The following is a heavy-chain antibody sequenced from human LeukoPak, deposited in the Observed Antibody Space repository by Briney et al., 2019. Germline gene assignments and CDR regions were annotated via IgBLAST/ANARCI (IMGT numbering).Heavy chain of an antibody. Sequence: GGSLRLSCAVSGFTLTNHAVSWVRQAPGKGLEWVSIVVGTGGTYYADSVRGRFILSRDNSKNTLYLQMNSLRAEDTAVYYCARDQGYGDLERGDNWFDPWGQGTLVTVSS. D-gene: IGHD4-17*01. CDR2: VVGTGGT. V-gene: IGHV3-23*01. CDR1: GFTLTNHA. CDR3: ARDQGYGDLERGDNWFDP. J-gene: IGHJ5*02.